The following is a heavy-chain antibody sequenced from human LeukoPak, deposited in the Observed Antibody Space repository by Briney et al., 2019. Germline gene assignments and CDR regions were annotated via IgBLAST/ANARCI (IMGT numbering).Heavy chain of an antibody. V-gene: IGHV3-30-3*01. J-gene: IGHJ4*02. Sequence: GRSLRLSCAASGFTFSSYPMHWVRQAPGKGLEWVAIISPDGSNKYYADSVKGRFTISRDNSKNTLYLQMNSLRAEDTAVYYCARDRAVGNYFDYWGQGTLVTVSS. D-gene: IGHD6-13*01. CDR1: GFTFSSYP. CDR2: ISPDGSNK. CDR3: ARDRAVGNYFDY.